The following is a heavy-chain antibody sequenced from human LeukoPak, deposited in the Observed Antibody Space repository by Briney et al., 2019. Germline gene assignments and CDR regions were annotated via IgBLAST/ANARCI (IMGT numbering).Heavy chain of an antibody. Sequence: GGSLRLSCAASVFTFSHYGMHWPPQAPGKAREWLPEICSDRINQYYADSVKGGFTISRDDSQKRVYLEMNSLRTDDTAMYYCARDAQRGFDYGNALRYWGQGTLVTVSS. V-gene: IGHV3-33*01. CDR1: VFTFSHYG. D-gene: IGHD4-11*01. CDR3: ARDAQRGFDYGNALRY. CDR2: ICSDRINQ. J-gene: IGHJ4*02.